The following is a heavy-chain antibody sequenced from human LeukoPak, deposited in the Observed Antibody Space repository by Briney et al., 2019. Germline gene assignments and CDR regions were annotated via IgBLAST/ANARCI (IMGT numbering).Heavy chain of an antibody. CDR1: GYSFNSYW. CDR3: ARKSEVITPFDY. D-gene: IGHD3-22*01. J-gene: IGHJ4*02. Sequence: GESLKISCQGSGYSFNSYWISWVRQMPGKGLEGMGRIDPCDAYTNYSPSFQGHVTISADKSISTAYRHWSSLKASDTAMYYCARKSEVITPFDYWGQGSLVTVSS. CDR2: IDPCDAYT. V-gene: IGHV5-10-1*01.